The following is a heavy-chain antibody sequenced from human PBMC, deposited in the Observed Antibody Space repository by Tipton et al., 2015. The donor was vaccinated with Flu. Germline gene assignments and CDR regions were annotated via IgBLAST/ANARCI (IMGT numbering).Heavy chain of an antibody. J-gene: IGHJ3*02. Sequence: SLRLSCAASGFTFSRYAMSWVRQAPGKGLEWVSAVSGGGGTRYFADSVKGRFTISRDNIKNTLFLQMNSLRAEDMAVYYCARDRHSGSYYENDAFDIWGQGTMVTVSS. V-gene: IGHV3-23*01. CDR2: VSGGGGTR. CDR1: GFTFSRYA. CDR3: ARDRHSGSYYENDAFDI. D-gene: IGHD1-26*01.